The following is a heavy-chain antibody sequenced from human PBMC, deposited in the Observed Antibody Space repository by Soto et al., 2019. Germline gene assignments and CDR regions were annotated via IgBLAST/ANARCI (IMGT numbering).Heavy chain of an antibody. Sequence: QVQLVQSGAEVKKPGASVKVSCKASCYTFTSYGISWVRQAPGQGLEWMGWISAYNGNTNYAQKLQGRVTMTTDTSTSTAYIELRSLRSDDTAVYDCASGYSSSSRVAADVWGQGTTVTVSS. CDR1: CYTFTSYG. V-gene: IGHV1-18*01. D-gene: IGHD6-6*01. J-gene: IGHJ6*02. CDR2: ISAYNGNT. CDR3: ASGYSSSSRVAADV.